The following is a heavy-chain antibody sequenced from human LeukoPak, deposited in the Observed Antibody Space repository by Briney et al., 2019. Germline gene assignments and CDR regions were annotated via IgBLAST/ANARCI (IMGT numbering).Heavy chain of an antibody. D-gene: IGHD6-13*01. CDR2: ISSNGGST. Sequence: GGSLRLSCAASGFTFSSYAMHWVRQAPGKGLEYVSAISSNGGSTYYANSVKGRFTISRDNSKNTLYLQMGSLRAEDTAVYYCARDIEAAGLFLDYWGQGTLVTVSS. CDR1: GFTFSSYA. V-gene: IGHV3-64*01. J-gene: IGHJ4*02. CDR3: ARDIEAAGLFLDY.